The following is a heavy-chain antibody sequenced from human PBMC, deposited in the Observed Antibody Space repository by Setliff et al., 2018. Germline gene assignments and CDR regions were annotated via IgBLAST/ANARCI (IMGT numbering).Heavy chain of an antibody. CDR2: FYSFGSI. CDR1: GGSISSSSYY. CDR3: AKDPGDSSGSFEY. V-gene: IGHV4-39*02. D-gene: IGHD3-22*01. J-gene: IGHJ4*02. Sequence: SETLSLTCTVSGGSISSSSYYWGWIRQPPGKGLEWIGSFYSFGSIYYSPSLKNRVTISGDTSSNQFSLNLNSVTAADTAVYYCAKDPGDSSGSFEYWGQGTPVTVSS.